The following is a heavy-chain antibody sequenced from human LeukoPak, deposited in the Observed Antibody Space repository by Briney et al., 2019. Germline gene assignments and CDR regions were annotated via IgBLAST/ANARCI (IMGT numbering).Heavy chain of an antibody. CDR1: GYTLTELS. CDR3: ATTPPVYYYGMDV. CDR2: FDPEDGET. V-gene: IGHV1-24*01. J-gene: IGHJ6*02. Sequence: ASVKVSCKVSGYTLTELSMHWVRQAPGRGLEWMGGFDPEDGETIYAQKFQGRVTMTEDTSTGTAYMELSSLRSEDTAVYYCATTPPVYYYGMDVWGQGTTVTVSS.